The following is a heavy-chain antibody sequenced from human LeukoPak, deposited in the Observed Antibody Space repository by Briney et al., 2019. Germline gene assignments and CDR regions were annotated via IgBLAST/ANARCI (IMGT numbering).Heavy chain of an antibody. J-gene: IGHJ4*02. CDR1: GFPFSRFA. V-gene: IGHV3-64*03. CDR2: IISNGEST. D-gene: IGHD6-13*01. CDR3: VKSASTWYLFDY. Sequence: GGSLRLSCSASGFPFSRFAMHWVRQAPGKRLEYVSAIISNGESTYYSDSVKDRFTISRDNTKNTLYLQMSSLRPEDTAVYYCVKSASTWYLFDYWGQGTLVTVSS.